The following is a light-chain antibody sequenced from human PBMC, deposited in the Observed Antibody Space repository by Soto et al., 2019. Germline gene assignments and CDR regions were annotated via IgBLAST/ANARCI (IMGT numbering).Light chain of an antibody. Sequence: DIQMTQSPSTLSASVGDTVTITCRASQSISTWSAWYQQKPGKAPELVIYDASKLHRGGPSRFSGRGSGTEFTLAITSLQPDDFATCSRQQHHKYPSTFRPATKLDI. CDR3: QQHHKYPST. CDR1: QSISTW. V-gene: IGKV1-5*01. CDR2: DAS. J-gene: IGKJ1*01.